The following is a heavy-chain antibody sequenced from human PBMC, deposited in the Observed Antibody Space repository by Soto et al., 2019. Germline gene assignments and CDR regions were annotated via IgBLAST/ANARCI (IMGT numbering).Heavy chain of an antibody. CDR1: GYTFTSYA. CDR2: INAGNGNT. CDR3: ASHLTSKYYYYYYGMDV. D-gene: IGHD2-21*02. V-gene: IGHV1-3*01. Sequence: QVQLVQSGAEVKKPGASVKVSCKASGYTFTSYAMHWVRQAPGQRLEWMGWINAGNGNTKYSQKFQGRVTITRDTSASTAYMELSSLRSEDTAVYYCASHLTSKYYYYYYGMDVWGQGTTVTVSS. J-gene: IGHJ6*02.